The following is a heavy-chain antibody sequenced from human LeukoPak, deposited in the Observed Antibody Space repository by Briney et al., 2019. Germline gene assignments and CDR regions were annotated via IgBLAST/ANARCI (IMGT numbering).Heavy chain of an antibody. D-gene: IGHD6-19*01. V-gene: IGHV3-7*01. Sequence: GGSLRLSCAASGFTFSNAWMSWVRQAPGKGLEWVANIKPDGSEKDYVDSLKGRFTISRDNAKNSLSLQVNSLRAEDTALYYCSRNRGWFNFDSWGQGTLVSVSS. CDR1: GFTFSNAW. J-gene: IGHJ5*01. CDR3: SRNRGWFNFDS. CDR2: IKPDGSEK.